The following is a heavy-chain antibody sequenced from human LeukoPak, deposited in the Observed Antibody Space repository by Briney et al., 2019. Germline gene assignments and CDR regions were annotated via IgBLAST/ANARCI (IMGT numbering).Heavy chain of an antibody. V-gene: IGHV4-39*07. D-gene: IGHD6-13*01. CDR3: ARGTLAAAVDY. Sequence: SETLSLTCTVSGGSISSSSYYWGWIRQPPGKGLEWIGSIYYSGSTYYNPSLKSRVTISVDTSKNQFSLKLSSVTAADTAVYYCARGTLAAAVDYWGQGTLATVSS. CDR1: GGSISSSSYY. CDR2: IYYSGST. J-gene: IGHJ4*02.